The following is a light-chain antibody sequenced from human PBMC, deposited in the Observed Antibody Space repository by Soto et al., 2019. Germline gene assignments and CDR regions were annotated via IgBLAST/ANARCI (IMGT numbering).Light chain of an antibody. V-gene: IGKV1-9*01. Sequence: IQLTQSPSSLSASVGDRVTITCRASQGISTYLAWYQQKPGKAPKLLIYAASTLQSEVPSRFSGSGSGTDFTLTISSLQPEDFATYSCQQLNSYPRTVGPGTKVDIK. CDR3: QQLNSYPRT. J-gene: IGKJ3*01. CDR1: QGISTY. CDR2: AAS.